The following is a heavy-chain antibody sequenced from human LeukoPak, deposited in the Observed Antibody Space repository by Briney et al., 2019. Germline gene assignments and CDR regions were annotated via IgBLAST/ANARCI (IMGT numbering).Heavy chain of an antibody. CDR2: VSGSGDST. Sequence: GGSLRLSCAASGFTFSSYWMSWVRQAPGKGLEWVSGVSGSGDSTYHADPVKGRFSISRDNSKNTLYLQMNSLRAEDTAVYYCAKGDSSGYYLGYWYFDLWGRGTLVTVSS. CDR3: AKGDSSGYYLGYWYFDL. D-gene: IGHD3-22*01. V-gene: IGHV3-23*01. J-gene: IGHJ2*01. CDR1: GFTFSSYW.